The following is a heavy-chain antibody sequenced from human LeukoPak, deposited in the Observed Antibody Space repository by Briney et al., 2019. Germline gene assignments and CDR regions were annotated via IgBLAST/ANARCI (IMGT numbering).Heavy chain of an antibody. J-gene: IGHJ4*02. D-gene: IGHD3-10*01. Sequence: SETLSLTCTVSGGSISNYYWSWIRQPPGKGLEWIGYIYYSGSTNYNPSLKSRVTISVDTSKNQFSLKLNSVTAADTAVYHCARRAYGSGSFNRYYFDYWGQGTLVAVSS. CDR2: IYYSGST. CDR1: GGSISNYY. V-gene: IGHV4-59*08. CDR3: ARRAYGSGSFNRYYFDY.